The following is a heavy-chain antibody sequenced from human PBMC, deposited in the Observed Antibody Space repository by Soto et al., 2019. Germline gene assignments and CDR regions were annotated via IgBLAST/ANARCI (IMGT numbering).Heavy chain of an antibody. Sequence: QVQLVQSGAEVKKPGASVKVSCKASGYTFTSYGISWVRQAPGQGLEWMGWISAYNGNTNYAQKLQGRVTMTTDTXTXXAYMELRSLRSDDTAVYYCARGAVEVGATRGLFDYWGQGTLVTVSS. CDR2: ISAYNGNT. CDR1: GYTFTSYG. V-gene: IGHV1-18*01. CDR3: ARGAVEVGATRGLFDY. D-gene: IGHD1-26*01. J-gene: IGHJ4*02.